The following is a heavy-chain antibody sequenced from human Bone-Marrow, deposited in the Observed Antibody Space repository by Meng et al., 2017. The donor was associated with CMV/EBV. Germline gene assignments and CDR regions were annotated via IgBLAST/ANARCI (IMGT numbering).Heavy chain of an antibody. J-gene: IGHJ6*02. CDR1: GYTFTSYG. CDR3: ARGLGYCSSTSCYAMFTIGNYCGMDV. Sequence: ASVKVSCKASGYTFTSYGISWVRQAPGQGLEWMGWISAYNGNTNYAQKLQGRVTMTTDTSTSTAYMELRSLRSDDTAVYYCARGLGYCSSTSCYAMFTIGNYCGMDVWGQGTTVTVSS. D-gene: IGHD2-2*01. CDR2: ISAYNGNT. V-gene: IGHV1-18*01.